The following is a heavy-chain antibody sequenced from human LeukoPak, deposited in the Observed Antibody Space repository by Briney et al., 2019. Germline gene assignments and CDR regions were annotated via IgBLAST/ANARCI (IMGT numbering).Heavy chain of an antibody. D-gene: IGHD3-22*01. J-gene: IGHJ4*02. V-gene: IGHV3-23*01. Sequence: PGGSLRLSCAASGFSFYNYGMHWVRQAPGKGLEWVSAISGSGGSTYYADSVKGRFTISRDNSKNTLYLQMNSLRAEDTAVYYCAKDAGSGYDYWGQGTLVTVSS. CDR2: ISGSGGST. CDR1: GFSFYNYG. CDR3: AKDAGSGYDY.